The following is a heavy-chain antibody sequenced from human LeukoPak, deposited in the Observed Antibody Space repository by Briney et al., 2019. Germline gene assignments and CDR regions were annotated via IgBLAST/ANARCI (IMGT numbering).Heavy chain of an antibody. CDR1: GGTFSSYA. CDR2: IIPIFGTA. V-gene: IGHV1-69*01. D-gene: IGHD1-7*01. Sequence: SVTVSFTASGGTFSSYAISWVRQAPGQGLEWMGGIIPIFGTANYAQKFQGRVTITADESTSTAYMELSSLRSEDTAVYYCARENVLGALLSGTTSTKKYYFDYWGQGTLVTVSS. CDR3: ARENVLGALLSGTTSTKKYYFDY. J-gene: IGHJ4*02.